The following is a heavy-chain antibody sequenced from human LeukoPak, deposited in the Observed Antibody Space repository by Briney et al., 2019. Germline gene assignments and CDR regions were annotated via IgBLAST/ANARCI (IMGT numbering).Heavy chain of an antibody. J-gene: IGHJ4*02. Sequence: ASETLSLTCTVSGASISSYYWSWIRRPPGKGLEWIGDIYYSGSIKYNPSLKSRVTMSVDTSKNQFSLKLSSVTAADTAIYYCARENPSGYYNRPIDYRGQGTLVTVSS. CDR2: IYYSGSI. V-gene: IGHV4-59*01. D-gene: IGHD3-22*01. CDR3: ARENPSGYYNRPIDY. CDR1: GASISSYY.